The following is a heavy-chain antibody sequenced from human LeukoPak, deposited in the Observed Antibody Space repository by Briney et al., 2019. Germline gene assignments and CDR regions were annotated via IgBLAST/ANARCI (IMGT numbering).Heavy chain of an antibody. CDR2: MNPNSGNT. CDR1: GYTFTSYD. Sequence: ASVKVSCKASGYTFTSYDINWVRQATGQGLEWMGWMNPNSGNTGYAQKFQGRVTMTRNTSISTAYMELSSLRSDDTAVYYCARGDPVAGTSDFDYWGQGTLVTVSS. CDR3: ARGDPVAGTSDFDY. V-gene: IGHV1-8*01. D-gene: IGHD6-19*01. J-gene: IGHJ4*02.